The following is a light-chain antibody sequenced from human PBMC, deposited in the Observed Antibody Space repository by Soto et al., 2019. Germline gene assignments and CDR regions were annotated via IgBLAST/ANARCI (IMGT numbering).Light chain of an antibody. Sequence: IQMKQSPSTLSASVGDRVTITCRASQSISSWLAWYQQKPGKAPKLLIYDASSLESGVPSRLSGSGSGTEFTLTITSLQPDDFATYYCQQSNSYPWTFGQVTKVDIK. V-gene: IGKV1-5*01. CDR1: QSISSW. CDR3: QQSNSYPWT. J-gene: IGKJ1*01. CDR2: DAS.